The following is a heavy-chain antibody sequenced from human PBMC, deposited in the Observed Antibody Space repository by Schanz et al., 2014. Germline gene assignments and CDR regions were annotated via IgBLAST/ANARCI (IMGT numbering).Heavy chain of an antibody. V-gene: IGHV1-69*02. D-gene: IGHD5-18*01. CDR3: TRGGYSEALSAFDI. J-gene: IGHJ3*02. CDR1: GGTFSSDT. Sequence: QVHLVQSGAEVKKPGSSVKVSCKASGGTFSSDTFSWVRQAPGQGLEWMGRIIPILGIANYAQKFQGRVTNTADKSTSTAYMVLSSLRPEDTALYYCTRGGYSEALSAFDIWGHGTMVNVSS. CDR2: IIPILGIA.